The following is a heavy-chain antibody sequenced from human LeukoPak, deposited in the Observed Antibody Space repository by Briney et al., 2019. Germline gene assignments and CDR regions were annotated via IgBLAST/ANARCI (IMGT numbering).Heavy chain of an antibody. CDR3: ARLFVYGSGAEAFDY. CDR2: INEDGSEK. Sequence: GGSLRPSCAASAFTFSRYWTTWVRQAPGKGLEWVANINEDGSEKYYLDSVRGRFTISRDNAKDSLYLQMDSLRAEDTAVYYCARLFVYGSGAEAFDYWGQGTLVTVSS. CDR1: AFTFSRYW. D-gene: IGHD3-10*01. V-gene: IGHV3-7*01. J-gene: IGHJ4*02.